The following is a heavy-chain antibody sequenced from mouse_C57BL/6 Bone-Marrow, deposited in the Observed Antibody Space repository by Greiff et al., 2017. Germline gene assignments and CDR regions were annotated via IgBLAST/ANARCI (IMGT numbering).Heavy chain of an antibody. Sequence: EVTLMESGGDLVKPGGSLKLSCAASGFTFRRYGLSWVRQTPDKKPEWVATLSSGGSYTYYPDSVKGRFTISRDNAKNNLYLQRSRLESEDTAMYYCARAAYYSDYYAMDYWGQGTSVTVSS. V-gene: IGHV5-6*01. CDR2: LSSGGSYT. J-gene: IGHJ4*01. CDR1: GFTFRRYG. D-gene: IGHD2-12*01. CDR3: ARAAYYSDYYAMDY.